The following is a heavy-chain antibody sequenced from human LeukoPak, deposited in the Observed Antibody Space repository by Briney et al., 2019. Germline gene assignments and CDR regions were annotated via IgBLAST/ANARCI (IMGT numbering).Heavy chain of an antibody. D-gene: IGHD6-13*01. CDR1: GVSISIYY. J-gene: IGHJ5*02. CDR2: IYTSGST. CDR3: ARESSSSWYWGTNWFDP. V-gene: IGHV4-4*07. Sequence: SETLSLTCTVSGVSISIYYWSWIRQPAGKGLEWIGRIYTSGSTNYNPSLNSRVTMSVDTSKNQFSLKLSSVTAADTAVYYCARESSSSWYWGTNWFDPWGQGTLVTVSS.